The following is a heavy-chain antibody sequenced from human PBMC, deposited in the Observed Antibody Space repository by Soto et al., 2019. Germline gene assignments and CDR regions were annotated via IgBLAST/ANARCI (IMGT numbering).Heavy chain of an antibody. V-gene: IGHV3-72*01. CDR1: GFTLIDPY. CDR3: VRDTYFSDSSSYTRCFDF. CDR2: SRNQANGYST. D-gene: IGHD3-22*01. J-gene: IGHJ4*02. Sequence: EVQLVESGGGLVQPGGSLRLSCSVSGFTLIDPYIDWFRQPQGRGREWVGRSRNQANGYSTIYAASVKGRFTTSRDDSKNLVYLQMESLRTEDTAVYYCVRDTYFSDSSSYTRCFDFWGQGALVTVSS.